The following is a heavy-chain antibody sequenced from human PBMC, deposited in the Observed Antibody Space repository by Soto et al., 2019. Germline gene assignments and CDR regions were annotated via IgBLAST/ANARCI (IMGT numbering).Heavy chain of an antibody. Sequence: ASVKVSCKASGYTFTSYYMHWVRQAPGQGLEWMGIINPSGGSTSYAQKFQGRVTMTRDTSTSTVYMELSSLRSEDTAVYYCARFYEKEAAGVFNCFAPGAQEPRVTV. J-gene: IGHJ5*02. CDR1: GYTFTSYY. D-gene: IGHD3-16*01. CDR2: INPSGGST. V-gene: IGHV1-46*01. CDR3: ARFYEKEAAGVFNCFAP.